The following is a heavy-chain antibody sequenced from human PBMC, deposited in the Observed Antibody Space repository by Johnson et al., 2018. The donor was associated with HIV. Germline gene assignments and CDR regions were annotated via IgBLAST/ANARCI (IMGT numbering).Heavy chain of an antibody. CDR3: AKFPEFSYGSGAFDI. V-gene: IGHV3-64*01. CDR1: GFTFSSYT. J-gene: IGHJ3*02. D-gene: IGHD3-10*01. Sequence: QLVESGGGLVQPGGSLRLSCAASGFTFSSYTMHWVRQAPGKGLEYVSAISSTGGSTYDANSVKGRFTISRDKSKSSLYLQMDSLRAEDTAVYYCAKFPEFSYGSGAFDIWGQGTMVTVSS. CDR2: ISSTGGST.